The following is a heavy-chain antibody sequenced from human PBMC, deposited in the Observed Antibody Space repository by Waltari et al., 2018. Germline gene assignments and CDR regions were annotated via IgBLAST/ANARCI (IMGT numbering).Heavy chain of an antibody. CDR1: GFTFRRFS. J-gene: IGHJ4*02. Sequence: QLLQSGGGFAEPGGSLRVSCAASGFTFRRFSMSWFRQSPGRGLEGVSGMSGSASGKYYADSVKGRFTISTDDSKITLYLQMNSLTEDDSAIYYCAKWDTAMVGWGQGTQVTVSS. D-gene: IGHD5-18*01. CDR3: AKWDTAMVG. CDR2: MSGSASGK. V-gene: IGHV3-23*01.